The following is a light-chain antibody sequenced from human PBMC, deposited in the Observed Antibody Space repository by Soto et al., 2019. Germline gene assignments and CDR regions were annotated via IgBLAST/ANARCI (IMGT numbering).Light chain of an antibody. CDR1: QSISSY. Sequence: IQMPQYPSSLSASVGDRVTITCRASQSISSYLNWYQQKPGKAPKLLIYAASSLQSGVPSRFSGSGSGTDFTLTISSLQPEDFATYYCQQSYSTPRTFGQGTKVDIK. CDR2: AAS. V-gene: IGKV1-39*01. CDR3: QQSYSTPRT. J-gene: IGKJ1*01.